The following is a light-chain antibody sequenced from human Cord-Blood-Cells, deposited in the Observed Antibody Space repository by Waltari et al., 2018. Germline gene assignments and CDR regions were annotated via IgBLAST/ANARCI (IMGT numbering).Light chain of an antibody. V-gene: IGKV1-6*01. Sequence: AIQMTQSPYSLSASVGDRVTTTCRASQGITNDLGWYQQKPGKAPKLLIYAASSLQSGVPSRFSGSGSGTDFTLTISSLQPEDFATYYCLQDYNYPWTFGQGTKVEIK. CDR2: AAS. CDR1: QGITND. J-gene: IGKJ1*01. CDR3: LQDYNYPWT.